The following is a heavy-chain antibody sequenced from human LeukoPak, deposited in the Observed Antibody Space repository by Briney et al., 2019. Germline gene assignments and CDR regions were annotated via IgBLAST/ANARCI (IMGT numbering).Heavy chain of an antibody. J-gene: IGHJ4*02. D-gene: IGHD5-24*01. CDR2: IHYSGST. V-gene: IGHV4-59*01. Sequence: SETLSLTCTVSGGSSSSYYWIWIRQPPGKGLEWIGYIHYSGSTNYNPSLKSRVTILIDKSKNQFSLRLSSVTAADTAVYYCARSGGDRVEMPTIIDYWGQGTLVIVSS. CDR1: GGSSSSYY. CDR3: ARSGGDRVEMPTIIDY.